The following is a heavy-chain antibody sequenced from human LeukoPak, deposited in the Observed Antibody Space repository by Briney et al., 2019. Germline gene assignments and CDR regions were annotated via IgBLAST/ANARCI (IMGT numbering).Heavy chain of an antibody. J-gene: IGHJ4*02. CDR1: GVTFSSAW. CDR3: ARGFCSSTNCYQGPFDF. Sequence: GGSLRLSCAASGVTFSSAWMTWVRQAPGKGLEWVGHIKNKTNGETTDYAAPVKGRFIISRDDSKNTLYLQMNSLRTEDTAVYYCARGFCSSTNCYQGPFDFWGQGTLVTVSS. CDR2: IKNKTNGETT. D-gene: IGHD2-2*01. V-gene: IGHV3-15*01.